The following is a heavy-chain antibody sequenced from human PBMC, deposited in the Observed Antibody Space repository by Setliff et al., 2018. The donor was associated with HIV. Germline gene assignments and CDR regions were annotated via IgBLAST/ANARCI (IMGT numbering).Heavy chain of an antibody. CDR2: INPNTGDT. CDR1: GYQFTAYY. D-gene: IGHD2-15*01. Sequence: ASVKVSCKASGYQFTAYYMHWVRQAPRQGLEWLGWINPNTGDTQYAQKFQGRVTVTRDSPIRTAYLEVNRLRSDDTAIYYCARDNRTGYSGGWPLDYWGQGTLVTVS. CDR3: ARDNRTGYSGGWPLDY. V-gene: IGHV1-2*02. J-gene: IGHJ4*02.